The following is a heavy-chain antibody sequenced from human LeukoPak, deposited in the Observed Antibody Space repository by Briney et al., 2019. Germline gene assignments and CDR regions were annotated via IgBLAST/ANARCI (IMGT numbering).Heavy chain of an antibody. CDR1: GGSISSYY. D-gene: IGHD4-17*01. CDR3: AKHWGTTVTTLDY. J-gene: IGHJ4*02. Sequence: SETLSLTCTVSGGSISSYYWSWIRQPPGKGLEWIGYIYYSGGTNYNPSLKSRVTISVDTSKNQFSLKLSSVTAADTAVYYCAKHWGTTVTTLDYWGQGTLVTVSS. CDR2: IYYSGGT. V-gene: IGHV4-59*08.